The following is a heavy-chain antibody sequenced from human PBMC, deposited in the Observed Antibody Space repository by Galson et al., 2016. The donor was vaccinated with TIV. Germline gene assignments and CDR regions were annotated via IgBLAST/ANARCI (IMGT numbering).Heavy chain of an antibody. J-gene: IGHJ4*02. CDR2: ISYDGSDK. CDR1: GFTFGSYW. D-gene: IGHD5-12*01. Sequence: SLRLSCAASGFTFGSYWMHWVRQAPGKGLMWVSRISYDGSDKIYTDSVKGRFTISRDNAKSSLYLQMNSLRAEDTAVYYCARDRGSIVATTLDYWGQGTLVTVSS. CDR3: ARDRGSIVATTLDY. V-gene: IGHV3-74*01.